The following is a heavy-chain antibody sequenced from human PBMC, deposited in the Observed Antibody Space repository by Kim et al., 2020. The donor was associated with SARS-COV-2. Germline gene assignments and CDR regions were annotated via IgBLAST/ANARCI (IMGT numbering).Heavy chain of an antibody. Sequence: GGSLRLSCAASGFTFNDHYMDWVRQAPGKVLEWVGRTRDKANSYTTEYAASVKGRFTISRDDSKNSLFLQMNSLKTEDTAVYYCARDVGFGELFSHYYYGRDVWGQGTTVTVSS. J-gene: IGHJ6*02. CDR1: GFTFNDHY. V-gene: IGHV3-72*01. CDR2: TRDKANSYTT. D-gene: IGHD3-10*01. CDR3: ARDVGFGELFSHYYYGRDV.